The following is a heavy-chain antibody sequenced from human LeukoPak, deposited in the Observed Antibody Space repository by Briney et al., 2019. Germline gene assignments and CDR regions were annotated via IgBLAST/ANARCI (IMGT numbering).Heavy chain of an antibody. Sequence: SETVSLTCTDSGGSISSYYWSWIRQPPGKGLEWIGYIYYSGSTNYNPSLKSRVTISVDTSKNQFSLKLSSVTAADTAVYYCAREASDILTGYYPDFDYWGQGTLVTVSS. CDR1: GGSISSYY. D-gene: IGHD3-9*01. CDR3: AREASDILTGYYPDFDY. V-gene: IGHV4-59*01. CDR2: IYYSGST. J-gene: IGHJ4*02.